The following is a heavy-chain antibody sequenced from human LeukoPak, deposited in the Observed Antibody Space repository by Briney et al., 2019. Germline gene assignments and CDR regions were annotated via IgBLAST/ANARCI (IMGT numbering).Heavy chain of an antibody. J-gene: IGHJ4*02. CDR3: ARENLASLEPFDY. D-gene: IGHD2-2*01. V-gene: IGHV1-46*01. CDR1: GYTFTSYY. CDR2: INPSGGST. Sequence: GASVRVSCKASGYTFTSYYMHWVRQAPGQGLEWMGIINPSGGSTSYAQKFQGRVTITADKSTSTAYMELSSLRSEDTAVYYCARENLASLEPFDYWGQGTLVTVSS.